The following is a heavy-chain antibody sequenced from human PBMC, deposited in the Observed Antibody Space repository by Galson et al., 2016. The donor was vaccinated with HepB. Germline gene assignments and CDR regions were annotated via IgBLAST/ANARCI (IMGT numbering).Heavy chain of an antibody. V-gene: IGHV3-30*18. D-gene: IGHD3-16*01. CDR2: MSFDGTKE. J-gene: IGHJ6*02. CDR3: AKDPYYDSFGMDV. CDR1: GFSLTSYV. Sequence: SLRLSCAASGFSLTSYVIHWVRQAPGKGLEWVAVMSFDGTKEFYADSVKGRFTISRDTSKNTLNLLMNSLTTKDTAVYYCAKDPYYDSFGMDVWGQGTTVTV.